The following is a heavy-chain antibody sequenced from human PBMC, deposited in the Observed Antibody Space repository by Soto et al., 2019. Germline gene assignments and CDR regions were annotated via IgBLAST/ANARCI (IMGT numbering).Heavy chain of an antibody. CDR1: GGSFSGYY. D-gene: IGHD3-10*01. V-gene: IGHV4-34*01. J-gene: IGHJ6*02. CDR2: INHSGST. CDR3: ARVSGIYYYGMDV. Sequence: QVQLQQWGAGLLKPSATLSLTCAVFGGSFSGYYWSWIRQPPGKGLEWIGEINHSGSTNYNPSLKSRVTISVDTSKTQFSLKLSSVTAADTAVYYCARVSGIYYYGMDVWGQGTTVTVSS.